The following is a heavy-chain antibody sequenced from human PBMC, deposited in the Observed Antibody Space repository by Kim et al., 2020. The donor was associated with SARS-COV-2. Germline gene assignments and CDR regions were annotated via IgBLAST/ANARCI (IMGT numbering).Heavy chain of an antibody. CDR2: MYYSGST. CDR1: GDSISSSNYY. V-gene: IGHV4-39*01. CDR3: ARSKAFDI. J-gene: IGHJ3*02. Sequence: SETLSLTCSVSGDSISSSNYYWGWIRQPPGKGLEWIGSMYYSGSTYYNPSLKSRVTISVDSSKNQVSLKLSSVTAADTAVYYCARSKAFDIWGQGTMVTISS.